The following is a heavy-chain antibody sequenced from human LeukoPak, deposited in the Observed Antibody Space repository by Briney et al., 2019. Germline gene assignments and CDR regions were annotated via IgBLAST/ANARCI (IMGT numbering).Heavy chain of an antibody. CDR2: IYYSGST. Sequence: SETLSLTCTVSGGSISSYYWSWIRQPPGKGLEWIGYIYYSGSTNYNPSLKSRVTISVDTSKNQFTLNLSSVTAADTAVYYCARSSGYYRNFDYWGQGTLVTVSS. V-gene: IGHV4-59*01. D-gene: IGHD3-22*01. CDR3: ARSSGYYRNFDY. CDR1: GGSISSYY. J-gene: IGHJ4*02.